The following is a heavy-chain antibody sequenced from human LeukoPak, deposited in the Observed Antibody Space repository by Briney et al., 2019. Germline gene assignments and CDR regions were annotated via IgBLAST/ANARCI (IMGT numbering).Heavy chain of an antibody. CDR1: GGTFSSYA. CDR3: ATGEMATISPLDY. D-gene: IGHD5-24*01. CDR2: IIPILGIA. V-gene: IGHV1-69*04. J-gene: IGHJ4*02. Sequence: SVKVSCKASGGTFSSYAISWVRQAPGQGLEWMGRIIPILGIANYAQKFQGRATITADKSTSTAYMELSSLRSEDTAVYYCATGEMATISPLDYWGQGTLVTVSS.